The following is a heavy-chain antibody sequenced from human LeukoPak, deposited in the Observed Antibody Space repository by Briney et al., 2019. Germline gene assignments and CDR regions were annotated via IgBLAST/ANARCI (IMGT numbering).Heavy chain of an antibody. CDR2: ISSSGSYI. Sequence: PGGSLRLSCAASGFTFSSYEMNWVRQAPGKGLEWVSSISSSGSYIYNADSVKGRFTISRDNAKNSLYLQMNSLRAEDTAVYYCAKDWHGYWGQGTLVTVSS. J-gene: IGHJ4*02. CDR3: AKDWHGY. V-gene: IGHV3-21*01. CDR1: GFTFSSYE.